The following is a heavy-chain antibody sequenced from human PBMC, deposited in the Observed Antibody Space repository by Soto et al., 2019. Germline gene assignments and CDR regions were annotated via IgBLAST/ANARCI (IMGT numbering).Heavy chain of an antibody. CDR3: ARDAAPHYYGSGSYYQQRYYYSYYGMYX. D-gene: IGHD3-10*01. CDR1: GFTFSSDG. Sequence: GESLRLSGAASGFTFSSDGMHWVRQAPGKVLDWVSVIFYDGSNKYYSDSVKGRFTISRDNSKNTLYLKMNSLRAEDTAVYYCARDAAPHYYGSGSYYQQRYYYSYYGMYXWGQGTTVTVS. CDR2: IFYDGSNK. V-gene: IGHV3-33*01. J-gene: IGHJ6*02.